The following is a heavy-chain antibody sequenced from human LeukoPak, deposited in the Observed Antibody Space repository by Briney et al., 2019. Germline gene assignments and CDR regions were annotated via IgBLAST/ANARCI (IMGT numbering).Heavy chain of an antibody. CDR1: GFTFSSYA. V-gene: IGHV3-30-3*01. CDR2: ISYDGSNK. J-gene: IGHJ6*03. CDR3: ARDANSNARYYYYYMDV. D-gene: IGHD4-11*01. Sequence: GRSLRLSCAASGFTFSSYAMHWVRQAPGKGLEWVAVISYDGSNKYYADSVKGRFTISRDNSKNTLYLQMNSLRAEDTAVYYCARDANSNARYYYYYMDVWGKGTTVTVSS.